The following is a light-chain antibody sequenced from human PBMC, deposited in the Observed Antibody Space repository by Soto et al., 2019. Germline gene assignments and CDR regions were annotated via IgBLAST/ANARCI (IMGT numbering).Light chain of an antibody. CDR3: QQSYSTPTIT. CDR2: LGS. V-gene: IGKV2-28*01. Sequence: DIVMTQSPLSLPVTPGEPASISCRSSQSLLHRNGNNHVDWYLQRPGQSPQLLIFLGSHRASGVPDRFSGSGSGTDFTLKISRVQAEDVATYYCQQSYSTPTITFGQGTRLEIK. J-gene: IGKJ5*01. CDR1: QSLLHRNGNNH.